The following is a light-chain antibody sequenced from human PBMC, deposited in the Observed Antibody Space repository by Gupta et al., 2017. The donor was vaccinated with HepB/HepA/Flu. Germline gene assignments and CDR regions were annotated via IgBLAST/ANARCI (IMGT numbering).Light chain of an antibody. Sequence: DIQVTQSPSSLSASVGDRVTITCRASQSISTYLHWYQQESGKAPKLLIYAASFLQRGVPSRFIGSGSGPEFTLTISSLEPEDFATYYCLQRYNTGTFGQGTKVEVK. J-gene: IGKJ1*01. V-gene: IGKV1-39*01. CDR3: LQRYNTGT. CDR1: QSISTY. CDR2: AAS.